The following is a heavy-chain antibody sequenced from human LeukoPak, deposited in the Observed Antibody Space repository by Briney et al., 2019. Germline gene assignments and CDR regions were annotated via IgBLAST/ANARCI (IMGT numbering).Heavy chain of an antibody. CDR1: AYSISSGYY. Sequence: SETLSLTCAVYAYSISSGYYWGWIRPPPGKGLGWIGSFYHSGSTYYNPSLKSRVTISVDTSKNQFSLKLSSVTASDTAVYYCARHDFYSNYPHNWFDPWGQGTLVTVP. CDR2: FYHSGST. CDR3: ARHDFYSNYPHNWFDP. J-gene: IGHJ5*02. V-gene: IGHV4-38-2*01. D-gene: IGHD4-11*01.